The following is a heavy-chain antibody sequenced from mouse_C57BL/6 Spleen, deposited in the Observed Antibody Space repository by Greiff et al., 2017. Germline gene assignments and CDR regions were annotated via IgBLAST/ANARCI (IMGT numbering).Heavy chain of an antibody. V-gene: IGHV5-6*02. Sequence: DVKLVESGGDLVKPGGSLKLSCAASGFTFSSYGMSWVRQTPDKRLEWVATISSGGSYTYYPDSVKGRFTISRDNAKNTLYLQMSSLTSEDTAMYYCARHGSSSYYFDYWGQGTTLTVSS. CDR1: GFTFSSYG. J-gene: IGHJ2*01. D-gene: IGHD1-1*01. CDR3: ARHGSSSYYFDY. CDR2: ISSGGSYT.